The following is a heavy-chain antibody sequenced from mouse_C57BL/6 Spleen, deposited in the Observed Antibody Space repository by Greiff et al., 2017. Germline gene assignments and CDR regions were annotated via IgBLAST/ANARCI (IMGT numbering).Heavy chain of an antibody. CDR1: GYTFTNYW. CDR3: ARAHYDGHWYFDV. D-gene: IGHD1-2*01. V-gene: IGHV1-63*01. CDR2: IYPGGGYT. J-gene: IGHJ1*03. Sequence: QVQLQQSGAELVRPGTSVKMSCKASGYTFTNYWIGWAKQRPGHGLEWIGDIYPGGGYTNYNEKFKGKATLTADKSSSTAYMQFSSLTSEDSAIYYCARAHYDGHWYFDVWGTGTTVTVSS.